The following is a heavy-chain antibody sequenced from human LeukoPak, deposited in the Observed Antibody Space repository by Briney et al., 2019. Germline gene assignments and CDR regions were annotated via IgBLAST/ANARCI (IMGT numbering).Heavy chain of an antibody. D-gene: IGHD3-9*01. V-gene: IGHV1-8*01. CDR2: MNPNSGNT. CDR3: AKLRYFDWLLSIFDY. CDR1: GYTFTSYD. J-gene: IGHJ4*02. Sequence: ASVKVSCKASGYTFTSYDINWVRQATGQGLEWMGWMNPNSGNTGYAQKFQGRVTMTRNTSISTAYMELSSLRSEDTAVYYCAKLRYFDWLLSIFDYWGQGTLVTVSS.